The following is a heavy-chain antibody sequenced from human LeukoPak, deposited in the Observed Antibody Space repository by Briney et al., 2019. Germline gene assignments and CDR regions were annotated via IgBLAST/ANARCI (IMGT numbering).Heavy chain of an antibody. V-gene: IGHV1-2*02. J-gene: IGHJ4*02. CDR2: INPNSGGT. CDR1: GGTFSSYA. D-gene: IGHD3-16*01. CDR3: ARVPGYVPFFDY. Sequence: ASVKVSCKASGGTFSSYATSWVRQAPGQGLEWMGWINPNSGGTNYAQKFQGRVTMTRDTSISTAYMELSRLRSDDTAVYYCARVPGYVPFFDYWGQGTLVTVSS.